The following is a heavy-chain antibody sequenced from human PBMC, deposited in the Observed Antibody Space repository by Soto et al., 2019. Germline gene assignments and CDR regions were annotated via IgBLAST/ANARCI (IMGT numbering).Heavy chain of an antibody. Sequence: ASVKVSCKASGYTFTSYSIYWVRQAPGEWLEWMGWIDAGNGDTKYSQKFQGRVTITRDTSASTAYMELSSLRSEDTAVYYCARGLRFLEWLLSDAQYYYYYGMDVWGQGTTVTVSS. D-gene: IGHD3-3*01. CDR2: IDAGNGDT. CDR1: GYTFTSYS. J-gene: IGHJ6*02. CDR3: ARGLRFLEWLLSDAQYYYYYGMDV. V-gene: IGHV1-3*01.